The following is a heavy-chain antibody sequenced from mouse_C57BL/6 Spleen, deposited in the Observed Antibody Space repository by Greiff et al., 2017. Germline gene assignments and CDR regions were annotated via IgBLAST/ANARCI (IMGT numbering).Heavy chain of an antibody. CDR2: IHPNSGST. D-gene: IGHD2-4*01. J-gene: IGHJ2*01. V-gene: IGHV1-64*01. CDR1: GYTFTSYW. CDR3: ARSPYDYDGYFDY. Sequence: QVQLQQSGAELVKPGASVKLSCKASGYTFTSYWMHWVKQRPGQGLEWIGMIHPNSGSTNYNEKFKSKATLTVDKSSSTAYMQLSSLTSEDSAVYYCARSPYDYDGYFDYWGQGTTLTVSS.